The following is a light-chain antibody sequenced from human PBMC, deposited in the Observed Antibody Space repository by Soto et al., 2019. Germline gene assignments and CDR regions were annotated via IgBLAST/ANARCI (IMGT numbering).Light chain of an antibody. J-gene: IGKJ1*01. CDR3: QQYDNWPWT. CDR1: QSFNSIY. CDR2: GAS. Sequence: EIVLTPSPGTLSLSPGERATLSCRASQSFNSIYLAWYQQKPGQAPRLLIHGASTRAPGFPARFSGSGSGTDFTLTISSLQSEDFAVYYCQQYDNWPWTFGQGTKVDI. V-gene: IGKV3-15*01.